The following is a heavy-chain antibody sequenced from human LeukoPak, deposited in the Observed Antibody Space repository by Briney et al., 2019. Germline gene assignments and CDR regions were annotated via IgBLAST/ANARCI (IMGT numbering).Heavy chain of an antibody. CDR3: AKGDDIGKHPTRAYYFDT. CDR2: XXXNSVXX. V-gene: IGHV3-23*01. D-gene: IGHD5-24*01. CDR1: GFTFSRHA. Sequence: GGSLRLSCAAPGFTFSRHAXXXXXXAXGXXXXXXXXXXXNSVXXLCAXSVXXRXXXSXDNSKNTLDLQMDNLRVDDTAVYYCAKGDDIGKHPTRAYYFDTWGQGTLVTVSS. J-gene: IGHJ4*02.